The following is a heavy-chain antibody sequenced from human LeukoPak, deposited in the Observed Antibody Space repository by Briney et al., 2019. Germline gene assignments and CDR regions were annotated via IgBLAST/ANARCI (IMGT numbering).Heavy chain of an antibody. Sequence: SETLSLTCAVYGGSFSAYYWSWIRQPPGKGLEWIGEINHSGSTNYNPSLKSQVIISVDTSKEQFSLKVSSVTAADTAVYYCARTGGYASGTYHPFDYWGQGTLVTVSS. CDR3: ARTGGYASGTYHPFDY. CDR2: INHSGST. J-gene: IGHJ4*02. CDR1: GGSFSAYY. D-gene: IGHD3-10*01. V-gene: IGHV4-34*01.